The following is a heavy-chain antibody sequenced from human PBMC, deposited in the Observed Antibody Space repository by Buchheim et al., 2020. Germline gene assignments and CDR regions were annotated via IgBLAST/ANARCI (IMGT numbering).Heavy chain of an antibody. Sequence: EVQLLESGGGLVQPGGSLRLSCAASGFTFSSYAMSWVRQAPGKGLEWVSAISGSGGSTYYADSVKGRFTISRDNSKNTLYLQMNSLRAEDTAVYYCANGGDGDKRQYYYYGMDVWGQGTT. CDR2: ISGSGGST. V-gene: IGHV3-23*01. D-gene: IGHD4-17*01. CDR1: GFTFSSYA. CDR3: ANGGDGDKRQYYYYGMDV. J-gene: IGHJ6*02.